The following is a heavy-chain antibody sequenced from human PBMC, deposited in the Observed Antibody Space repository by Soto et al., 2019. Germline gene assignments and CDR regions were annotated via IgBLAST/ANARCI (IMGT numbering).Heavy chain of an antibody. CDR2: IIPALGTA. Sequence: QDQLVQSGAEVKKPGSSVKVSCKASGGTFSSHTFSWVRQAPGQGLEWMGRIIPALGTATYAQKFQGRVTITADESATTVYMELNSLRSEDTAVYYCARPDFGDYWYFDLWGRGTLVTVPS. V-gene: IGHV1-69*08. J-gene: IGHJ2*01. CDR1: GGTFSSHT. D-gene: IGHD4-17*01. CDR3: ARPDFGDYWYFDL.